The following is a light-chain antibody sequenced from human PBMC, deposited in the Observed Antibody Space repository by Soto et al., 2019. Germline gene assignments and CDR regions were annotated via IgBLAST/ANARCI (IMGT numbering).Light chain of an antibody. J-gene: IGKJ1*01. V-gene: IGKV1-5*01. CDR2: DAS. CDR3: QQYKNYWT. Sequence: DIQMTQSPSTLSASVGDRVTITCRASQSISIWLAWYQQKPGKAPKLLAYDASTLDSGVPSRFSGSGSGTEFTLIISSLQPDDFATYYCQQYKNYWTFGQGTKVEIK. CDR1: QSISIW.